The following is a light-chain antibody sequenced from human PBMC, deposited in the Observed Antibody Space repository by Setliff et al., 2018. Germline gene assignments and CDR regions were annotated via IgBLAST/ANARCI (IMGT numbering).Light chain of an antibody. CDR1: SSDVGGYNY. CDR3: SPYAGSSTLDV. CDR2: DVS. V-gene: IGLV2-14*03. Sequence: QSALAQPASVSGSPGQSITISCTGTSSDVGGYNYVSWYQQHPGKAPKLMIYDVSNRPSGVSNRFSGSKSANTASLTISGLQAEDEADYYCSPYAGSSTLDVFGTGTKVTVL. J-gene: IGLJ1*01.